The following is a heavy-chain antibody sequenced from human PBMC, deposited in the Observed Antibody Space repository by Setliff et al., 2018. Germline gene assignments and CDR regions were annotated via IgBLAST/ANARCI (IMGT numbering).Heavy chain of an antibody. V-gene: IGHV4-39*07. CDR2: MYYSGNT. J-gene: IGHJ4*02. CDR3: AKGGGRYHSAS. Sequence: PSETLSLTCTVSGDSITSSSYYWGWIRQPPGKGLEWIGSMYYSGNTYYNPSLKSRVITSVDTTQNQFSLKLTSVTAADTAVYYCAKGGGRYHSASWGQGTLVTVSS. D-gene: IGHD1-26*01. CDR1: GDSITSSSYY.